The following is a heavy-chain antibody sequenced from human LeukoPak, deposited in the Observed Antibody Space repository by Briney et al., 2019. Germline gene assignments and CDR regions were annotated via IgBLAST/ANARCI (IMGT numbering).Heavy chain of an antibody. V-gene: IGHV3-30*03. CDR2: ISYDGSNK. CDR1: GFTFSSYG. J-gene: IGHJ5*02. CDR3: ARRFRALDP. Sequence: PGGSLRLSCAASGFTFSSYGMHWVRQAPGKGLEWVAVISYDGSNKYYADSVKGRFTISRDNAKNSPYLQMNSLRAEDTAVYYCARRFRALDPWGQGTLVTVSS. D-gene: IGHD3-10*01.